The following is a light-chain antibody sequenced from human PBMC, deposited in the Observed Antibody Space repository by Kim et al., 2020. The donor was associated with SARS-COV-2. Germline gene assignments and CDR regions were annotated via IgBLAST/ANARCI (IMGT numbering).Light chain of an antibody. CDR2: GAS. Sequence: IVLTQSPGTLSLSPGERATLSCGASQSVSSSYLAWYQHKPGQAPRLLIYGASSRATGIPDRFSGSGSGTDFTLTISRLEPEDFAVYYCQQYGASPLTFGGWTKVEIK. CDR1: QSVSSSY. V-gene: IGKV3-20*01. CDR3: QQYGASPLT. J-gene: IGKJ4*01.